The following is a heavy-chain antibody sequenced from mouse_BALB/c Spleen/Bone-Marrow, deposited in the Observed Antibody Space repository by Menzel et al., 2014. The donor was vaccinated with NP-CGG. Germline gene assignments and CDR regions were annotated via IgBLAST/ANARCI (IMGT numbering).Heavy chain of an antibody. Sequence: EVKLVESGAELAKPGASVKLSCPAPGFNIKDTYMHWVKQRPEQGLEWIGRIDPANGNTKYDPKFQGKATITADTSSNTAYLQLSSLTSEDTAVYYCASYRYAWYFDVWGAGTTVTVSS. CDR1: GFNIKDTY. D-gene: IGHD2-14*01. CDR3: ASYRYAWYFDV. J-gene: IGHJ1*01. V-gene: IGHV14-3*02. CDR2: IDPANGNT.